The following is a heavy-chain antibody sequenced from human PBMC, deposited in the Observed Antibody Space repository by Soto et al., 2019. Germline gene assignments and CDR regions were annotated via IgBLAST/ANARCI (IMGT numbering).Heavy chain of an antibody. V-gene: IGHV3-33*01. D-gene: IGHD3-16*01. CDR2: IWYDGSNK. Sequence: QVQLVESGGGVVQPGRSLRLSCAASGFTFSSYGMHWVRQAPGKGLXXXXVIWYDGSNKYYADSVKGRFTISRDNSKNTLYLQMNSLRAEDTAVYYCARDSDDYVWGSYCPYWGQGTLVTVSS. CDR1: GFTFSSYG. J-gene: IGHJ4*02. CDR3: ARDSDDYVWGSYCPY.